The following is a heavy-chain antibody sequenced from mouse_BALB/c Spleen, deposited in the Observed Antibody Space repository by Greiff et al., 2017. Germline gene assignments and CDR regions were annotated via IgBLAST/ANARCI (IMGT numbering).Heavy chain of an antibody. J-gene: IGHJ2*01. Sequence: EVQGVESGGGLVQPGGSRKLSCAASGFTFSSFGMHWVRQAPEKGLEWVAYISSGSSTIYYADTVKGRFTISRDNAKNTLYLQMSSLKSEDTAMYYCARQITTVVGYFDYWGQGTTLTVSS. CDR2: ISSGSSTI. V-gene: IGHV5-17*02. CDR1: GFTFSSFG. CDR3: ARQITTVVGYFDY. D-gene: IGHD1-1*01.